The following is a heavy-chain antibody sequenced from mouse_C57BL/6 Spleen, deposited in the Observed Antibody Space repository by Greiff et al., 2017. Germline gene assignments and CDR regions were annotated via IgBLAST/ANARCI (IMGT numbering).Heavy chain of an antibody. CDR1: GSTFTDYY. D-gene: IGHD1-1*01. CDR3: ARGFITTVGRYFDV. V-gene: IGHV1-26*01. Sequence: VQLQQSGPELVKPGASVKISCKASGSTFTDYYMNWVQQSHGKSLAWIGDINPNNGGPSYNQKFTGKATLTVDMSSSTAYMELRSLTSEDAAVYYCARGFITTVGRYFDVWGTGTTVTVSS. CDR2: INPNNGGP. J-gene: IGHJ1*03.